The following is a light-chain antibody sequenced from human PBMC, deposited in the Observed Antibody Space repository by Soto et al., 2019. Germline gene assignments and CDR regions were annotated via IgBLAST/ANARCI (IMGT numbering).Light chain of an antibody. J-gene: IGKJ4*01. CDR2: DAS. CDR3: QQYDNLPLT. CDR1: QDIKNY. Sequence: DIQITHSPSCLCASVGDRVTITCQASQDIKNYLNWYQQKSGKAPKLLIYDASDLETGVPSRFSGSGSGTDFTFTINSLQPEDIATYYCQQYDNLPLTFGGGTKVDI. V-gene: IGKV1-33*01.